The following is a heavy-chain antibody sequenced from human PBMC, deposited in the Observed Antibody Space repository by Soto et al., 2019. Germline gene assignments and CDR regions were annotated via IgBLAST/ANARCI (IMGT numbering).Heavy chain of an antibody. Sequence: GESLKISCAASGFTVSSNYMSWVRQAPGKGLEWVSVIYSGGSTYYADSVKGRFTISRHNSKNTLYLQMNSLRAEDTAVYYCARENPRGGWFDPWGQGTLVTVSS. CDR3: ARENPRGGWFDP. V-gene: IGHV3-53*04. CDR1: GFTVSSNY. D-gene: IGHD3-10*01. J-gene: IGHJ5*02. CDR2: IYSGGST.